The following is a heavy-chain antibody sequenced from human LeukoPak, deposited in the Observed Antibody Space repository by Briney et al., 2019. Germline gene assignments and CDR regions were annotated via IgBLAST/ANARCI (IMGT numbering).Heavy chain of an antibody. CDR3: ARGVDLGDMDV. D-gene: IGHD3-9*01. V-gene: IGHV1-8*03. CDR2: MDPNTDNT. Sequence: ASVKVSCKASGYTFTKYDIHWVRQAPGQGLEWMAWMDPNTDNTAYAQEFQGRVTITRNTSISTAYMELRSLRSEDTAVYYCARGVDLGDMDVWGKGTTVTVSS. J-gene: IGHJ6*03. CDR1: GYTFTKYD.